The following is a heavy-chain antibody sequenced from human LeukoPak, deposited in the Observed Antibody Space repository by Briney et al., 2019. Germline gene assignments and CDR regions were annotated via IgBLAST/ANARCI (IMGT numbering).Heavy chain of an antibody. D-gene: IGHD3-3*01. V-gene: IGHV3-9*01. CDR3: ARNRYDFWSGGPTQYYFDY. CDR1: GFTFDDYA. CDR2: ISWNSGSI. J-gene: IGHJ4*02. Sequence: PGGSLRLSCAASGFTFDDYAMHWVRQAPGKGLEWVSGISWNSGSIGYADSVKGRFTISRDNAKNSLYLQMNSLRAEDTAVYYCARNRYDFWSGGPTQYYFDYWGQGTLVTVSS.